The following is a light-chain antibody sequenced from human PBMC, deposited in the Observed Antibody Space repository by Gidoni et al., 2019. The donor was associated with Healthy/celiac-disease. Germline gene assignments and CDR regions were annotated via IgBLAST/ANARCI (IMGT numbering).Light chain of an antibody. J-gene: IGKJ1*01. CDR3: QQPLA. Sequence: DIQLTQSPSLLSASVGDRVTIPCRSSQGISSYLAWYQQKPGKAPKLLIYAASTLQSGVPSRFSGSGSGTEFTLTISSLQPEDFATYYCQQPLAFXXXTKVEIK. CDR2: AAS. V-gene: IGKV1-9*01. CDR1: QGISSY.